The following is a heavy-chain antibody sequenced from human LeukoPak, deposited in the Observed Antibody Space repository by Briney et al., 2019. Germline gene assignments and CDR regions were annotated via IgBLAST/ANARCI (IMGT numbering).Heavy chain of an antibody. CDR3: AKDPLVLRYFDWLSYFDY. CDR2: IRYDGSNK. D-gene: IGHD3-9*01. Sequence: GGSLRLSCAASGFTFSNAWMSWVRQAPGKGLEWVAFIRYDGSNKYYADSVKGRFTISRDNSKNTLYLQMNSLRAEDTAVYYCAKDPLVLRYFDWLSYFDYWGQGTLVTVSS. V-gene: IGHV3-30*02. J-gene: IGHJ4*02. CDR1: GFTFSNAW.